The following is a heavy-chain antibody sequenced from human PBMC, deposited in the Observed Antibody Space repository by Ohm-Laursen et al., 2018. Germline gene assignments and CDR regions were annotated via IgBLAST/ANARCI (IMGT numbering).Heavy chain of an antibody. D-gene: IGHD2-2*01. J-gene: IGHJ6*02. CDR1: GGSISGYY. Sequence: SQTLSLTCTVSGGSISGYYWSWIRQPPGKGLEWIGEINHSGSTNYNPSLKSRLTISVDTSKNQFSLKLTSVTAADTAVYYCARDLIAYCPTTSCDNFGMDVWGQGTTVTVSS. CDR2: INHSGST. V-gene: IGHV4-59*01. CDR3: ARDLIAYCPTTSCDNFGMDV.